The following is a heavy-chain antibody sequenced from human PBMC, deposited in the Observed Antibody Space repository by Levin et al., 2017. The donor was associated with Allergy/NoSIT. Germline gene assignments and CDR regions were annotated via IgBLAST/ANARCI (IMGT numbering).Heavy chain of an antibody. CDR1: GFTFSSSS. CDR3: ARGSYSPTY. V-gene: IGHV3-7*01. Sequence: LSLTCAASGFTFSSSSMNWVRQAPGKGLEWVASIKQDGSEQYYVDSVKGRFTISRDNAKNSLFLQMNSLRAEDTALYYCARGSYSPTYWGQGTLVAVSS. J-gene: IGHJ4*02. CDR2: IKQDGSEQ. D-gene: IGHD4-11*01.